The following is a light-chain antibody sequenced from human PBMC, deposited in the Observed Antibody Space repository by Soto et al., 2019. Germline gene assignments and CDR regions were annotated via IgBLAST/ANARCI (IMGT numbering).Light chain of an antibody. CDR1: GSNIGAGYD. CDR3: QSYDSTLDARYV. Sequence: QSVLTQPPSVSGAPGQRVTISCTGSGSNIGAGYDVHWYQHRPGTAPKLLVFGDSHRPSGVPDRFSGSKSGTSASLAITGLQAEDEGDYYCQSYDSTLDARYVVGTGTQLTVL. V-gene: IGLV1-40*01. CDR2: GDS. J-gene: IGLJ1*01.